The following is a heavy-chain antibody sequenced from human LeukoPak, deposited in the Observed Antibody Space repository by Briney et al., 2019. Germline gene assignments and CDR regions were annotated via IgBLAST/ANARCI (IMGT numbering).Heavy chain of an antibody. J-gene: IGHJ4*02. V-gene: IGHV4-34*01. CDR1: GGSFSGYY. CDR2: INHSGST. Sequence: SETLSLTCAVYGGSFSGYYWSWIRQPPGKGLEWIGEINHSGSTNYNPSLKSRVTISVDTSKNQFSLKLSSVTAADTAVYYCARLFLYWGQGTLVTVSS. D-gene: IGHD2-21*01. CDR3: ARLFLY.